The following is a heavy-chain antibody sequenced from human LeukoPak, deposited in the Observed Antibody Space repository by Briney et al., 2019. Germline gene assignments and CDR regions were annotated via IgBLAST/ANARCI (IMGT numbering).Heavy chain of an antibody. D-gene: IGHD3-10*01. J-gene: IGHJ3*02. Sequence: GGSLRLYCTASGFTFGDYAMSWVRQAPGKGLEWVGFIRSKAYGGTTEYAASVKGRFTISRDDSKSIAYLQMNSLKTEDTAVYYCTSFGYYSDAFDIWGQGTMVTVSS. CDR2: IRSKAYGGTT. V-gene: IGHV3-49*04. CDR1: GFTFGDYA. CDR3: TSFGYYSDAFDI.